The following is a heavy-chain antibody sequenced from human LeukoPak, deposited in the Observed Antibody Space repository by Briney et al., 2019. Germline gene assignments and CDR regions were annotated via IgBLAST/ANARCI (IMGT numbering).Heavy chain of an antibody. V-gene: IGHV4-59*01. CDR1: GGSISGY. J-gene: IGHJ6*02. D-gene: IGHD3-16*01. CDR2: IHYSGSA. Sequence: SETLSLTCTVSGGSISGYWTWVRQPPGTGLEWIGQIHYSGSADYNPSLKSRITISVDTSKNQMSLKLTSVTAADTAIYYCARFGLDYDMGVWGQGTTVTVSS. CDR3: ARFGLDYDMGV.